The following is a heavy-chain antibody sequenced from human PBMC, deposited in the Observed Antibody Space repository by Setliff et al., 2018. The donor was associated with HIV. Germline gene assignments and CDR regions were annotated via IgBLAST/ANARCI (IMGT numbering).Heavy chain of an antibody. J-gene: IGHJ4*02. V-gene: IGHV3-21*01. CDR2: ITSGSTYV. D-gene: IGHD7-27*01. Sequence: GESLTISCAASGFTFTDYTMNWVRQAPGKGLEWVSSITSGSTYVNYADSVKGRFSISRDNSKNSLYLQMISLRAEDTALYYCARQGNWEFDYWGQGTQVTVSS. CDR3: ARQGNWEFDY. CDR1: GFTFTDYT.